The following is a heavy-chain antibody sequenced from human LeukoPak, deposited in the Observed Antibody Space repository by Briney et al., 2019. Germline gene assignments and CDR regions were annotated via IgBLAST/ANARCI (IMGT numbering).Heavy chain of an antibody. J-gene: IGHJ4*02. D-gene: IGHD3-22*01. CDR3: AKALNYDSSGYYRPGPLDY. Sequence: GGSLRLSCAASGSTFSSYAMSWVRQAPGKGLEWVSAISGSGGSTYYADSVKGRFTISRDNSKNTLYLQMNSLRAEDTAVYYCAKALNYDSSGYYRPGPLDYWDQGTLVTVSS. CDR1: GSTFSSYA. CDR2: ISGSGGST. V-gene: IGHV3-23*01.